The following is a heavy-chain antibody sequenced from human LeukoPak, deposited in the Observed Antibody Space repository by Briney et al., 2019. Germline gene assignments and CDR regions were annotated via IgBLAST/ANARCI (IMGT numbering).Heavy chain of an antibody. V-gene: IGHV3-66*01. CDR3: ARDYPYYYDGSGYYSFDY. J-gene: IGHJ4*02. D-gene: IGHD3-22*01. CDR1: GFTVSTNY. Sequence: GGSLRLSCAASGFTVSTNYMSWVRQAPGKGLEWFSVIYSGGSTYYADSVKGRFTISRDNSKNTLYLQMNSLRAEDTAVYYCARDYPYYYDGSGYYSFDYWGQGTLVTVSS. CDR2: IYSGGST.